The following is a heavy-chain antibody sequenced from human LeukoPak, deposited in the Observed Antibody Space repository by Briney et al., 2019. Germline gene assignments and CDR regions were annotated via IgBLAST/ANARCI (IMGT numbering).Heavy chain of an antibody. CDR2: ISSNSDNT. V-gene: IGHV1-18*04. Sequence: ASVKVSCKASGYTFTDYYLHWVRQAPGQGLEWMGWISSNSDNTKYAQKLQGRVTMTTDTSTSTAYMELRSLRSDDTAVYYCARDWGSIKVISDYWGQGTLVTVSS. D-gene: IGHD3-16*01. CDR3: ARDWGSIKVISDY. J-gene: IGHJ4*02. CDR1: GYTFTDYY.